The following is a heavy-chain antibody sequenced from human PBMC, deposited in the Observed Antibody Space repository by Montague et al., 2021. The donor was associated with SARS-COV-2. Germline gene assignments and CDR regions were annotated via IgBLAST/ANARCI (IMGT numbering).Heavy chain of an antibody. V-gene: IGHV1-24*01. CDR3: ATIPLHYYDSSRYFDY. CDR2: FDPEDAET. CDR1: GYTLTELS. J-gene: IGHJ4*02. D-gene: IGHD3-22*01. Sequence: SVKVSCKVFGYTLTELSMHRVRQAPGKGLEWMGGFDPEDAETIYAQKFQGGVTMTEDTSTDTAYMELSSLRSEDTAVYYCATIPLHYYDSSRYFDYWGQGTLVTVSS.